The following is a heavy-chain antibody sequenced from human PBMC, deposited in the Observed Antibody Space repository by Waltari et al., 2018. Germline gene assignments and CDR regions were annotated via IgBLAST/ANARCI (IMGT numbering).Heavy chain of an antibody. J-gene: IGHJ4*02. V-gene: IGHV3-23*01. CDR3: ARDWRRSLEYLDWLLFALDY. CDR2: ISGSGDSV. D-gene: IGHD3-9*01. CDR1: GFTFSGPA. Sequence: ELQLLEAGGGLVQPGGSLRLPCGASGFTFSGPAMSGVRQAPGKGLEWVSAISGSGDSVFYAESVKGRFTVSRDNSKNTLFLEMNSLRAEDTAVYFCARDWRRSLEYLDWLLFALDYWGQGTLVTVSS.